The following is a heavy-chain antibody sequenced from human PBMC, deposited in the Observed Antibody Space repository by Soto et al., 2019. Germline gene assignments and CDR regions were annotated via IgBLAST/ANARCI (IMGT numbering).Heavy chain of an antibody. Sequence: GGSLRLSCAASGFTFSSYSMNWVRQAPGKGLEWVSSISSSSSYIYYADSVKGRFTISRDNAKNSLYLQMDSLRAEDTAVYYCARDKSPTYYYDSSGYYPLGYWGQGTLVTVSS. CDR1: GFTFSSYS. V-gene: IGHV3-21*01. CDR3: ARDKSPTYYYDSSGYYPLGY. D-gene: IGHD3-22*01. J-gene: IGHJ4*02. CDR2: ISSSSSYI.